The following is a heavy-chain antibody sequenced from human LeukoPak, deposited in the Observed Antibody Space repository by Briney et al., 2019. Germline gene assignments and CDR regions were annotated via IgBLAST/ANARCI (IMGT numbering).Heavy chain of an antibody. D-gene: IGHD3-22*01. V-gene: IGHV1-18*04. J-gene: IGHJ6*03. CDR2: ISAYNGNT. CDR3: ARDYYDSPYYMDV. CDR1: GYTFTSYY. Sequence: ASVKVSCKASGYTFTSYYMHWVRQAPGQGLEWMGWISAYNGNTNYAQKLQGRVTMTTDTSTSTAYMELRSLRSDDTAVYYCARDYYDSPYYMDVWGKGTTVTISS.